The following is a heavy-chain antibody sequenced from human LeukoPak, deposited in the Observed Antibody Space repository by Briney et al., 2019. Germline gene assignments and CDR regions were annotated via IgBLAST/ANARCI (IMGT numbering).Heavy chain of an antibody. D-gene: IGHD2-15*01. CDR2: ISFDGSNK. V-gene: IGHV3-30-3*01. CDR3: ARVVAPFGYCSGGSCYSYYYYYMDV. J-gene: IGHJ6*03. CDR1: GFTFSSYA. Sequence: GGSLRLSCAASGFTFSSYALHWVRQAPGKGLEWVAVISFDGSNKYYADSVKGRFTISRDNSKNTLYLQMNSLRAEDTAVYYCARVVAPFGYCSGGSCYSYYYYYMDVWGKGTTVTVSS.